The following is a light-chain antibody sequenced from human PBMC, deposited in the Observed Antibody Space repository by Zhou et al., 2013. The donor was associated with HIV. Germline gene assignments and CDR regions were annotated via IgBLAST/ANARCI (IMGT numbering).Light chain of an antibody. V-gene: IGKV1-6*01. CDR3: LQHNNYPLT. J-gene: IGKJ4*01. CDR2: GAS. CDR1: QDIRNE. Sequence: AIQMTQSPSSLSASVGDRVTITCRASQDIRNELGWYQQKPGKAPKVLIYGASSLQSGVPSRFSGSGSGTDFTLTISSLQPEDFATYYCLQHNNYPLTFGGGTKVRSN.